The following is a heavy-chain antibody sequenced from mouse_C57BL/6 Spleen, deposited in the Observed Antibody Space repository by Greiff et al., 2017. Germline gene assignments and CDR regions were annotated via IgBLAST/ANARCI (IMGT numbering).Heavy chain of an antibody. J-gene: IGHJ1*03. CDR2: IYPGDGDT. Sequence: VQLQQSGPELVKPGASVKISCKASGYAFSSSWMNWVKQRPGKGLEWIGRIYPGDGDTNYNGKFKGKATLTADKSSSTAYMQLSSLTSEDSAVYFCAEGDDDQDFDVWGTGTTVTVSS. CDR1: GYAFSSSW. D-gene: IGHD2-4*01. CDR3: AEGDDDQDFDV. V-gene: IGHV1-82*01.